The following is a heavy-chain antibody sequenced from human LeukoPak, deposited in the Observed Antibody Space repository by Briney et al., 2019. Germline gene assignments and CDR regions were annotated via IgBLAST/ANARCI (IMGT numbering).Heavy chain of an antibody. V-gene: IGHV4-34*01. CDR2: INHSGNT. CDR3: ARGLSWWWAAAGMDGNNIDY. CDR1: GGSFSGYY. Sequence: SETLSLTCAVYGGSFSGYYWSWIRQPPGKGLEWIGEINHSGNTNYNPSLKSRVTFSISTSKNQFSLKLSFVTAADTAVYYCARGLSWWWAAAGMDGNNIDYWGQGTLVTVSS. J-gene: IGHJ4*02. D-gene: IGHD6-13*01.